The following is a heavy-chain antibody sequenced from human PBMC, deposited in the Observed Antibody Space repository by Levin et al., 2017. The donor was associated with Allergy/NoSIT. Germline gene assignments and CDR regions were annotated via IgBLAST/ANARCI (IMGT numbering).Heavy chain of an antibody. CDR2: IYSSGST. CDR3: ARAEVGSEH. Sequence: LRLSCKVSGGSISSGSYYWSWIRQPAAKGLEWIGRIYSSGSTNYNPSLKSRVTISVDTSKNQFSLKLSSVTAADTAVYYCARAEVGSEHWGQGTLVTVSS. CDR1: GGSISSGSYY. D-gene: IGHD3-10*01. V-gene: IGHV4-61*02. J-gene: IGHJ4*02.